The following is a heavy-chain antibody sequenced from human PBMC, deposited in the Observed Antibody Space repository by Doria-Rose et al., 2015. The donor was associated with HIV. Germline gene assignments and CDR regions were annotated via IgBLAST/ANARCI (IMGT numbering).Heavy chain of an antibody. CDR3: ARVLSGTYDY. J-gene: IGHJ4*02. V-gene: IGHV4-59*01. D-gene: IGHD1-26*01. Sequence: QVQLQESGPGLVKPSETLSLTCSVSGGSINHYYWSWIRQPPGKGLEYIGDIFYTGSTNYSPSLKSRVSISIDTSKNKFSLRLSSVTAADTAVYYCARVLSGTYDYWGQGTLVTVSS. CDR1: GGSINHYY. CDR2: IFYTGST.